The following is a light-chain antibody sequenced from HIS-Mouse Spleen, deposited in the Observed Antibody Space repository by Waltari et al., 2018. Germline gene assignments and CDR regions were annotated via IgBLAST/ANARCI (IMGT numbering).Light chain of an antibody. Sequence: DIQLTQSPSFLSASVGDRVTIICRASQGISSYLAWYQQKPGKAPKLLIYAASTLQSGVPSRLSGSGSGTEFTLTISSLQPEDFATYYCQQLNSYPPTFGQGTKVEIK. J-gene: IGKJ1*01. V-gene: IGKV1-9*01. CDR2: AAS. CDR3: QQLNSYPPT. CDR1: QGISSY.